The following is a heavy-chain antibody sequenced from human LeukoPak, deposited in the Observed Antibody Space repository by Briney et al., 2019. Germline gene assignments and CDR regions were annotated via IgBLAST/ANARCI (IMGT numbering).Heavy chain of an antibody. J-gene: IGHJ2*01. D-gene: IGHD6-13*01. Sequence: RGSLRLSCGASGFTFSSYAMHWVRQAPGKGLEWVAVISYDGSNKYYADSVKGRFTISRDNSKNTLYLQMNSLRAEDTAVYYCAKDPGYSSSWSLKVWYFDLWGRGTLVSVSS. CDR3: AKDPGYSSSWSLKVWYFDL. CDR1: GFTFSSYA. V-gene: IGHV3-30-3*01. CDR2: ISYDGSNK.